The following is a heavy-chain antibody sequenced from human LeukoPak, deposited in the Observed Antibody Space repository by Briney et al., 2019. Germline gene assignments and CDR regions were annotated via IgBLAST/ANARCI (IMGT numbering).Heavy chain of an antibody. CDR2: ISAYNGNT. J-gene: IGHJ6*02. CDR1: GYTFTSYG. Sequence: VKVSCKASGYTFTSYGISWVRQAPGQGLEWMGWISAYNGNTNYAQKLQGRVTMTTDTSTSTAYMELRSLRSDDTAVYYCAREVPYYYDSSGYYSFDHYYYYGMDVWGQGTTVTASS. V-gene: IGHV1-18*01. D-gene: IGHD3-22*01. CDR3: AREVPYYYDSSGYYSFDHYYYYGMDV.